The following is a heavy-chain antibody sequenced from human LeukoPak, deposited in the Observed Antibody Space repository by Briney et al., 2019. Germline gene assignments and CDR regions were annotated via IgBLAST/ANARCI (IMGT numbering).Heavy chain of an antibody. CDR2: INPNSGGT. V-gene: IGHV1-2*02. D-gene: IGHD3-9*01. J-gene: IGHJ3*02. CDR1: GYTFTGYY. Sequence: ASVKVSCKASGYTFTGYYMHWVRQALGQGLEWMGWINPNSGGTNYAQKFQGRVTMTRDTSISTAYMELSRLRPDDTAVYYCARETPDTDAFDIWGQGTMVTVSS. CDR3: ARETPDTDAFDI.